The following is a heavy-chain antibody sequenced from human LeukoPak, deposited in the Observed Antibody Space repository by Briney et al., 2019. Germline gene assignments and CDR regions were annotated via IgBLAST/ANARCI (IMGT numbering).Heavy chain of an antibody. J-gene: IGHJ3*02. CDR2: ISGSGGST. Sequence: QTGESLRLSCAASGFTFSSHAMRWVRQAPGKGLEWVSAISGSGGSTYSADSVKSQFTICRDNSKTSLYLQMNSLRAEDTTVYYCAKNSSGWSIWGEGTMVTVSS. V-gene: IGHV3-23*01. CDR1: GFTFSSHA. CDR3: AKNSSGWSI. D-gene: IGHD6-19*01.